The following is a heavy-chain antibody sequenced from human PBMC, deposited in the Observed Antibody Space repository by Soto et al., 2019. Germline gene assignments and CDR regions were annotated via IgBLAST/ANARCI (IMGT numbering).Heavy chain of an antibody. J-gene: IGHJ4*02. Sequence: ASVKVSCKASGYTFTSYGISWVRQAPGQGLEWMGWISAYNGNTNYAQKLQGRVTMTTDTSTSTAYMELRSLRSDDTAVYYCARGRHYDILTGYYPFDYWGQGTLVTVPQ. V-gene: IGHV1-18*04. CDR3: ARGRHYDILTGYYPFDY. D-gene: IGHD3-9*01. CDR2: ISAYNGNT. CDR1: GYTFTSYG.